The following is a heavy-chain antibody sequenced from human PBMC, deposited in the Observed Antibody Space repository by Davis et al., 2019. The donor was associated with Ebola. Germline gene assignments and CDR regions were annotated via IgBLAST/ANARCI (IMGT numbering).Heavy chain of an antibody. CDR3: ARHSTGVEYSSFLTE. CDR2: ISSSSSTI. V-gene: IGHV3-48*02. CDR1: GFTFSSYN. J-gene: IGHJ4*02. D-gene: IGHD6-6*01. Sequence: GESLKISCAASGFTFSSYNMNWVRQAPGKGLEWVSYISSSSSTIYYADSVKGRFTISRDNAKNSLYLQMNSLRDEDTAVYYCARHSTGVEYSSFLTEWGQGTLVTVSS.